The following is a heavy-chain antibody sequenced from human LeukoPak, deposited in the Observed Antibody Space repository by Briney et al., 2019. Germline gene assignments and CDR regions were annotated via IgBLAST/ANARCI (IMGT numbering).Heavy chain of an antibody. D-gene: IGHD2-15*01. V-gene: IGHV4-30-2*01. CDR3: ARKGLGYGLDP. J-gene: IGHJ5*02. CDR2: IYHSGST. Sequence: PSETLSLTCAVSGGSISSGGYSWSWIRQPPGKGLEWIGYIYHSGSTYYNPSLKSRVTISVDKSKNQFSLKLSSVTAADTAVYYCARKGLGYGLDPWGQGTLVTVSS. CDR1: GGSISSGGYS.